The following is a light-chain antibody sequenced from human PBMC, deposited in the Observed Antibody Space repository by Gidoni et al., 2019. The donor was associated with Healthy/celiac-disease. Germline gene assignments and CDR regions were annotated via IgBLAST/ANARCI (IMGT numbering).Light chain of an antibody. J-gene: IGKJ1*01. V-gene: IGKV3-20*01. CDR2: GAS. CDR1: QSDSSSY. CDR3: QQYCSSRT. Sequence: DIVLTQSPGTLSLSPGERTTLSCMASQSDSSSYLAWYQQKPGQAPRLLIYGASSRATGIPDRFSGSGSGTDFTLTIRRLEPEDFAVFYCQQYCSSRTFGQXTKVEIK.